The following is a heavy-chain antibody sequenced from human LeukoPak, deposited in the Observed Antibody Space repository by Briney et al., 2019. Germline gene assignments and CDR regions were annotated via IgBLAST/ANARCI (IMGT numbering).Heavy chain of an antibody. Sequence: PGRSKRPSCAASGFTYSSYGMHWVRKAPGKGLEWVAVISYDGSNKYYADSVKGRFTISRDNSKNTLYLQMNSLRAEDTAVYYCAKTPDYWGQGTLVTVSS. CDR2: ISYDGSNK. J-gene: IGHJ4*02. CDR1: GFTYSSYG. V-gene: IGHV3-30*18. CDR3: AKTPDY.